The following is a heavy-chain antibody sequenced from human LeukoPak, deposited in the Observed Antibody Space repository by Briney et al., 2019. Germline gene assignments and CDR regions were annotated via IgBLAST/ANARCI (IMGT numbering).Heavy chain of an antibody. D-gene: IGHD6-13*01. V-gene: IGHV4-59*01. J-gene: IGHJ5*02. Sequence: SETLSLTCTVSGGSISSYYWSWIRQAPGKGLEWIGYIYYSGSTNYNPSLKSRVTISVDTSKNQFSLKLSSVTAADTAVYYCARDAGYSSSWGNWFDPWGQGTLVTVSS. CDR3: ARDAGYSSSWGNWFDP. CDR1: GGSISSYY. CDR2: IYYSGST.